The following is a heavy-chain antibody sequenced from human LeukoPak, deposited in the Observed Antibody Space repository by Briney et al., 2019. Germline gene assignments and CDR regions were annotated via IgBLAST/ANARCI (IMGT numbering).Heavy chain of an antibody. D-gene: IGHD3-3*01. Sequence: GESLKISCKGSGYSFTSYWIGCVRRMPGKGLEWMGIIYPGDSDTRYSPSFQGQVTISADKSISTAYLQWSSLKASDTAMYYCARQGLSTTIFGVVNDAFDIWGQGTMVTVSS. J-gene: IGHJ3*02. CDR1: GYSFTSYW. V-gene: IGHV5-51*01. CDR2: IYPGDSDT. CDR3: ARQGLSTTIFGVVNDAFDI.